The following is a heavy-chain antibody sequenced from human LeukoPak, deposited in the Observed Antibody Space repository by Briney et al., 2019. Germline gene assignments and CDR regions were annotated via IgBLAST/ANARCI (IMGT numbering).Heavy chain of an antibody. J-gene: IGHJ4*02. CDR1: GGTFSSYA. D-gene: IGHD3-10*01. CDR3: ASDSMVRGVTDY. CDR2: IIPIFGTA. Sequence: ASVKVSCKASGGTFSSYAISWVRQAPGQGLEWMGRIIPIFGTANYAQKFQGRVTITTDESTSTAYMELSSLRSEDTAVYYCASDSMVRGVTDYWGQGTLVTVSS. V-gene: IGHV1-69*05.